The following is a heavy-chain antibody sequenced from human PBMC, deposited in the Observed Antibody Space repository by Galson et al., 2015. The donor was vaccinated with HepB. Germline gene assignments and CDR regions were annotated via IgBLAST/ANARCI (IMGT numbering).Heavy chain of an antibody. J-gene: IGHJ4*02. CDR2: IWYDGSNK. CDR3: ARDPRDYYFDY. V-gene: IGHV3-33*01. CDR1: GFTFSSYG. Sequence: SLRLSCAASGFTFSSYGMHWVRQAPGKGLEWVAVIWYDGSNKYYADSVKGRFTISRDNSKNTLYLQMNSLRAEDTAVYYCARDPRDYYFDYWGQGTLVTVSS.